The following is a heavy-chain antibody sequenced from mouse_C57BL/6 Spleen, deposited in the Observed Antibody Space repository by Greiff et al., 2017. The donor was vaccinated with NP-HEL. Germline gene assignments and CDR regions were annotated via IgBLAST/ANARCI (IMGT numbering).Heavy chain of an antibody. D-gene: IGHD2-2*01. CDR3: VGGYDGYFDV. V-gene: IGHV2-4*01. J-gene: IGHJ1*03. Sequence: QVQLQQSGPGLVQPSQSLSITCTVSGFSLTSYGVHWVRQPPGKGLEWLGVIWSGGSTDYNAAFITRLGISKDNSKSQLFFKMNSRQADDTAIYYCVGGYDGYFDVWGTGTTVTVSS. CDR1: GFSLTSYG. CDR2: IWSGGST.